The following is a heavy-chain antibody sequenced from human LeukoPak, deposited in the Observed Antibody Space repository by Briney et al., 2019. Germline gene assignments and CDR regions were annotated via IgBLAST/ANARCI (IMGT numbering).Heavy chain of an antibody. D-gene: IGHD3-3*01. Sequence: GGSLRLSCAASGFTFSTYGMHWLRQTPGKGLEWVAFIRYDGSSKSYADSVKGRFTISRDNSKNVLYLQMNSLRTDDTAVYYCAIVGSAYDFWSGFDYRGQGTMVTVSS. J-gene: IGHJ4*02. CDR3: AIVGSAYDFWSGFDY. V-gene: IGHV3-30*02. CDR2: IRYDGSSK. CDR1: GFTFSTYG.